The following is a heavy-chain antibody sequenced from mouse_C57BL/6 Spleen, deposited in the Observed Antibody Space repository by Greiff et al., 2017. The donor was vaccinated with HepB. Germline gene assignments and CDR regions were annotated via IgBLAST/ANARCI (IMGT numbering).Heavy chain of an antibody. J-gene: IGHJ2*01. D-gene: IGHD1-1*01. V-gene: IGHV1-55*01. CDR3: ARGDYYGSSSGGYFDY. CDR2: IYPGSGST. CDR1: GYTFTSYW. Sequence: QVQLQQPGAELVKPGASVKMSCKASGYTFTSYWITWVKQRPGQGLEWIGDIYPGSGSTNYNEKFKSKATLTVDTSSSTAYMQLSSLTSEDSAVYYCARGDYYGSSSGGYFDYWGQGTTLTVSS.